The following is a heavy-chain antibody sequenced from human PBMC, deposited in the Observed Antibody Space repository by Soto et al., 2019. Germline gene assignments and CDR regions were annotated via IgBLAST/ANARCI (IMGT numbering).Heavy chain of an antibody. D-gene: IGHD2-2*01. V-gene: IGHV3-33*01. Sequence: QVPLVESGGGVVQPGRSLRLSCAASGFTFSSYGMHWVRQAPGKGLEWVAVIWYDGSNKYYADSVKGRFTISRDNSKNTLYLQMNSLRAEDTAVYYCARGVVVAAAPPYYYGMDVWGQGTTVTVSS. CDR3: ARGVVVAAAPPYYYGMDV. CDR2: IWYDGSNK. CDR1: GFTFSSYG. J-gene: IGHJ6*02.